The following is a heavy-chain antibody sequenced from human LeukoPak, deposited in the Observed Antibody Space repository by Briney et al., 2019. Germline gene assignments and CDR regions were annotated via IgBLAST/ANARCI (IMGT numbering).Heavy chain of an antibody. CDR1: GFTVRSNY. D-gene: IGHD6-13*01. Sequence: GGSLRLSCTASGFTVRSNYTSWLRNAPGKGLEWVSVIYSGGSTYYADSVKGRFTISRDNSKNTLYLQMNSLRAEDTAVYYCARATRAAAGLDYWGQGTLVTVSS. V-gene: IGHV3-66*02. J-gene: IGHJ4*02. CDR3: ARATRAAAGLDY. CDR2: IYSGGST.